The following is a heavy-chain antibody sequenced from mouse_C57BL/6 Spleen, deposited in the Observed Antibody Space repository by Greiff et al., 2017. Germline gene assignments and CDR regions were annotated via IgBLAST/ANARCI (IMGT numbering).Heavy chain of an antibody. Sequence: EVQLQQSGAELVKPGASVKLSCTASGFNIKDYYMHWVKQRTEQGLEWIGRTDPEDGETKYAPKFPGKATITADTSSNTAYLPLSSLTSEDTAVYYCARDGNGAWFAYWGQGTLVTVSA. J-gene: IGHJ3*01. V-gene: IGHV14-2*01. CDR1: GFNIKDYY. CDR2: TDPEDGET. D-gene: IGHD2-1*01. CDR3: ARDGNGAWFAY.